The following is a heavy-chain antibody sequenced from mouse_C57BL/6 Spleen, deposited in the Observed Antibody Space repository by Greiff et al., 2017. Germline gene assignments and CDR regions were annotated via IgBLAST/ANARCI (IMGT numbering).Heavy chain of an antibody. CDR1: GYTFTSYW. CDR3: ARTGGGAMDY. Sequence: QVQLQQPGAELVMPGASVKLSCKASGYTFTSYWMHWVKQRPGQGLEWIGEIDPSDSYTNYNQKFKGKSTLTVDKSSIAAYMQLSSLTSEDSAVYYCARTGGGAMDYWGQGTSVTVSS. J-gene: IGHJ4*01. CDR2: IDPSDSYT. V-gene: IGHV1-69*01.